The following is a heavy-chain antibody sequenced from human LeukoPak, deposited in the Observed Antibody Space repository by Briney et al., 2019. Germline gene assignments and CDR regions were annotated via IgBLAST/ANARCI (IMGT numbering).Heavy chain of an antibody. CDR2: LTGSGGTT. CDR1: GFTFRDYG. Sequence: GGSLRLSCAASGFTFRDYGMSWVRQAPGKGLEWVSALTGSGGTTYYADSVKGRFTISRDNSKNTLYLQMNSLRAEDTAVYYCAKDSEVRYYGILTGYNYWGQGTLVTVSS. V-gene: IGHV3-23*01. J-gene: IGHJ4*02. CDR3: AKDSEVRYYGILTGYNY. D-gene: IGHD3-9*01.